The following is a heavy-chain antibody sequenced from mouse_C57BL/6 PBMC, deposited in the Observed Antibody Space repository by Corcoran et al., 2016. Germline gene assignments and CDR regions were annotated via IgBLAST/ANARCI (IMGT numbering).Heavy chain of an antibody. CDR2: INNYSGVP. J-gene: IGHJ2*01. D-gene: IGHD3-2*02. Sequence: QTQLVQSGTELKKTGETVKISCKAQVYTFTTSRMSWVKQATGKGLKGMYWINNYSGVPTYADYFKGRFAFSLETSASTAYLQINNLKNEDTATYFRASSQATCDYWGQGTTLTVSS. V-gene: IGHV9-3*01. CDR1: VYTFTTSR. CDR3: ASSQATCDY.